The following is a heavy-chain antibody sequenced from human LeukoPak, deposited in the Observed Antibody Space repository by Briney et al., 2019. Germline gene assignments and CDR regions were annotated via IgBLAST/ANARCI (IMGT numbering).Heavy chain of an antibody. Sequence: GGSLRLLCGVCGLSFNTYWMTWVRQAPGEGVECVAKIKTDGSQTYYLDSVEARFTVSRDNPKNSLYLQINSLRVEDTAVYFCTRDLNHDSSGWGQGTLVTVSS. CDR2: IKTDGSQT. V-gene: IGHV3-7*01. J-gene: IGHJ4*02. CDR1: GLSFNTYW. D-gene: IGHD3-22*01. CDR3: TRDLNHDSSG.